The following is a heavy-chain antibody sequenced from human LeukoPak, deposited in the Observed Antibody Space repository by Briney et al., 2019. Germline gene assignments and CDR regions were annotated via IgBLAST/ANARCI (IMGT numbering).Heavy chain of an antibody. CDR2: ITATGDTA. CDR1: GFTFTKCA. Sequence: GGSLRLSCVASGFTFTKCAMSWIRQAPGKGLEWDAIITATGDTAYYADSVKGRFTISRDNSRNTVYMQMDSLRAEDTAIYYCAGDRNSDWYSPLDYWGQGSQVTVSP. D-gene: IGHD6-19*01. V-gene: IGHV3-23*01. CDR3: AGDRNSDWYSPLDY. J-gene: IGHJ4*02.